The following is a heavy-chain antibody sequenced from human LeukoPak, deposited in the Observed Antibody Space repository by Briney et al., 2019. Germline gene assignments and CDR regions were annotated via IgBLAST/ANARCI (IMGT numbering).Heavy chain of an antibody. CDR1: GFTFSSYW. CDR3: ARGLTYYDILTDQPYFDY. V-gene: IGHV3-48*04. D-gene: IGHD3-9*01. CDR2: ISSSGSTI. J-gene: IGHJ4*02. Sequence: PGGSLRLSCAASGFTFSSYWMHWVRLAPGKGLEWVSYISSSGSTIYYADSVKGRFTISRDNAKNSLYLQMNSLRAEDTAVYYCARGLTYYDILTDQPYFDYWGQGTLVTVSS.